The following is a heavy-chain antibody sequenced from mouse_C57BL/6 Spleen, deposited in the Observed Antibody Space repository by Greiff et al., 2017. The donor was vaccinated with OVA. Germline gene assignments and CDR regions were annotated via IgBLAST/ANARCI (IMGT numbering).Heavy chain of an antibody. CDR2: IYPGDGDT. V-gene: IGHV1-80*01. CDR3: ARLVDSSSYGPYYYAMDY. J-gene: IGHJ4*01. Sequence: VQLQQSGAELVKPGASVKISCKASGYAFSSYWMNWVKQRPGKGLEWIGQIYPGDGDTNYNGKLKGKATLTADKSSSTAYIQLISLTSEDSSVYFCARLVDSSSYGPYYYAMDYWGQGTSVTVSS. D-gene: IGHD3-2*02. CDR1: GYAFSSYW.